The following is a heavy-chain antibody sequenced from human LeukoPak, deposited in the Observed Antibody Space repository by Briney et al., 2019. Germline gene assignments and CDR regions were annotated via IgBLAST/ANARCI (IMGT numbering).Heavy chain of an antibody. CDR2: ISSSSSYI. J-gene: IGHJ4*02. CDR3: ARDNVVRGAPEFDY. V-gene: IGHV3-21*01. Sequence: PGGSLRLSCTASGFTVNNNYMNWVRQAPGKGLEWVSSISSSSSYIYYADSVKGRFTISRDNAKNSLYLQMNSLRAEDTAVYYCARDNVVRGAPEFDYWGQGTLVTVSS. D-gene: IGHD3-10*01. CDR1: GFTVNNNY.